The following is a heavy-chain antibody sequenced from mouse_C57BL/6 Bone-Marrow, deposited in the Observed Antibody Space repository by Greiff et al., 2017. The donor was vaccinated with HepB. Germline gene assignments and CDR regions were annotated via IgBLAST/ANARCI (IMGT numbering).Heavy chain of an antibody. V-gene: IGHV3-6*01. J-gene: IGHJ1*03. Sequence: EVQLQQSGPGLVKPSQSLSLTCSVTGYSITSGYYWNWIRQFPGNKLEWMGYISYDGSNNYNPSLKNRISITRDTSKNQFFLKLNSVTTEDTATYYCAREHGSSSYWYFDVWGTGTTVTVSS. CDR1: GYSITSGYY. D-gene: IGHD1-1*01. CDR3: AREHGSSSYWYFDV. CDR2: ISYDGSN.